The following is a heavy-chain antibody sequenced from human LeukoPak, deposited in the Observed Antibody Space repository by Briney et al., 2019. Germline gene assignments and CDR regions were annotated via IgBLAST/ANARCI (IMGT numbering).Heavy chain of an antibody. Sequence: GESLKISCKGFGYTFTSYWIGWVRQMPGKGLEWMGIIHPDDSDTTYSPSFQGQVTITADKSISTAYLQWSSLKASDTAMYYCARRIAVADKTGVFDYWGQGTLVTVSS. V-gene: IGHV5-51*01. CDR1: GYTFTSYW. J-gene: IGHJ4*02. D-gene: IGHD6-19*01. CDR3: ARRIAVADKTGVFDY. CDR2: IHPDDSDT.